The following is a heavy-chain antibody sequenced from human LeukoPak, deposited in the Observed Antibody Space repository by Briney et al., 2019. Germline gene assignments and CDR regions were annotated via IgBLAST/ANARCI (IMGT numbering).Heavy chain of an antibody. V-gene: IGHV1-69*13. CDR3: ARVFKNDILTGSNYYYYMDV. CDR2: IIPIFGTA. Sequence: SVKVSCKASGYTFTGYYMHWVRQAPGQGLEWMGGIIPIFGTANYAQKFQGRVTITADGSTSTAYMELSSLRSEDTAVYYCARVFKNDILTGSNYYYYMDVWGKGTTVTISS. CDR1: GYTFTGYY. J-gene: IGHJ6*03. D-gene: IGHD3-9*01.